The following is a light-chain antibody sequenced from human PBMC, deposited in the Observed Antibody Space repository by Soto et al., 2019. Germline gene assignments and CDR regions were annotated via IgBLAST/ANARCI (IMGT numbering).Light chain of an antibody. J-gene: IGLJ1*01. CDR1: SSDVGSHNY. CDR3: SSYSSSNTPYV. V-gene: IGLV2-14*01. Sequence: QSALTQPASVSGSPGQSITISCTGTSSDVGSHNYVSWYQQHPGKAPKLIIFEVNSRPSGVSNRFSGSKSGSAASLTISGLQAEDEADYYCSSYSSSNTPYVFGTGTKVTVL. CDR2: EVN.